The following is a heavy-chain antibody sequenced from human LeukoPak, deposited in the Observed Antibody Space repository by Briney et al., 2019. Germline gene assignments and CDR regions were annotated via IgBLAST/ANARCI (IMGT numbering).Heavy chain of an antibody. CDR3: ARGPPDSNSH. CDR2: ITRSSKYI. CDR1: GLTFSTYT. J-gene: IGHJ4*02. D-gene: IGHD1-14*01. V-gene: IGHV3-21*01. Sequence: AGSLRLSCAASGLTFSTYTMYWVRQAPGKGLEWVSSITRSSKYIYYADSVKGRFTISRDNAKNSLFLQGSSLRDEDTAVYYCARGPPDSNSHWGQGTLVTVSS.